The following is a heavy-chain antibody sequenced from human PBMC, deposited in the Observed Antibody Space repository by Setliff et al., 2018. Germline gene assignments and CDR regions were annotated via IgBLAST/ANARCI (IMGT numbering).Heavy chain of an antibody. CDR3: ARVGPLTDDAFDI. D-gene: IGHD1-26*01. V-gene: IGHV5-51*01. CDR2: IFPADSDT. Sequence: PGESLKISCKGSGYRFSSYWIGWVRQMPGKGLEWIGIIFPADSDTRYSPSFQGQVTISADKSINTAYLQWSSLKASDTAIYYCARVGPLTDDAFDIWGQGTMVTVSS. CDR1: GYRFSSYW. J-gene: IGHJ3*02.